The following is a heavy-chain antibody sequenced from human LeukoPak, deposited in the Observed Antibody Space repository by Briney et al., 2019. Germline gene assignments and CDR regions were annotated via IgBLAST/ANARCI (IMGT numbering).Heavy chain of an antibody. CDR1: GYTLTELS. J-gene: IGHJ4*02. V-gene: IGHV1-69*05. D-gene: IGHD6-13*01. CDR3: ARDTYSSSMYYFDY. CDR2: IIPIFGTA. Sequence: GASVKVSCKVSGYTLTELSMHWVRQAPGKGLEWMGGIIPIFGTANYAQKFQGRVTITTDESMSTAYMELSSLRSEDTAVYYCARDTYSSSMYYFDYWGQGTLVTVSS.